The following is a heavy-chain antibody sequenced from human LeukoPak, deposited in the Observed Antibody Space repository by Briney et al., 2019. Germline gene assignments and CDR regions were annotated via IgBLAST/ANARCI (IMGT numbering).Heavy chain of an antibody. V-gene: IGHV4-61*01. Sequence: SETLSLTCTVSGGSISSGSYYWTWIRQPPGKGLEWIGYIYYSGSTYYSGSTNYNPSLKSRVTISVDTSKNQFSLKLSSVTAADTAVYYCARVEEGYGSGRRENYYYYYMDVWGKGTTVTISS. CDR3: ARVEEGYGSGRRENYYYYYMDV. J-gene: IGHJ6*03. CDR1: GGSISSGSYY. CDR2: IYYSGSTYYSGST. D-gene: IGHD3-10*01.